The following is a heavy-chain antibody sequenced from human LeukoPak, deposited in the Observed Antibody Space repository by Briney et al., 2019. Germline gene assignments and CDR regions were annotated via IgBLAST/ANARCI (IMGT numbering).Heavy chain of an antibody. Sequence: SETLSLTCTVSGGSISSYYGSWIRQPPGKGLEWIGYIYYSGSTNYNPSLKSRVTISVDTSKNQFSLKLSSVTAADTAVYYCARGDGPDPYFDYWGQGTLVTVSS. CDR2: IYYSGST. D-gene: IGHD5-24*01. CDR3: ARGDGPDPYFDY. V-gene: IGHV4-59*01. J-gene: IGHJ4*02. CDR1: GGSISSYY.